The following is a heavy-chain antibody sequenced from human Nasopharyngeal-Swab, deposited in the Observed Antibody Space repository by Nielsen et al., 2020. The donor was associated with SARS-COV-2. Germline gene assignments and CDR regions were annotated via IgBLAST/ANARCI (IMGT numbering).Heavy chain of an antibody. CDR2: IKQDGSEK. CDR1: GFTFSDYY. Sequence: GESLKISCAASGFTFSDYYMSWIRQAPGKGLEWVANIKQDGSEKYYVDSVKGRFTISRDNAKNSLYLQMNSLRAEDTAVYYCARYSSNDRDWGQGTLVTISS. J-gene: IGHJ4*02. V-gene: IGHV3-7*01. CDR3: ARYSSNDRD. D-gene: IGHD6-13*01.